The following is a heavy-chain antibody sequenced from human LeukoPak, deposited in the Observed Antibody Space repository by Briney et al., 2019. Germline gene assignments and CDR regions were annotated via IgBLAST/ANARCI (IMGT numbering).Heavy chain of an antibody. J-gene: IGHJ4*02. D-gene: IGHD3-10*01. CDR3: ARYYYGSGSYQPLFDY. Sequence: SETLSLTCTVSGGSISSYYWSWIRQPPGKGLEWIGYIYYSGSTNYNPSLKSRVTISVDTSKNQFSLKLSSVTAADTAVYYCARYYYGSGSYQPLFDYWGQGTPVTVSS. CDR2: IYYSGST. V-gene: IGHV4-59*01. CDR1: GGSISSYY.